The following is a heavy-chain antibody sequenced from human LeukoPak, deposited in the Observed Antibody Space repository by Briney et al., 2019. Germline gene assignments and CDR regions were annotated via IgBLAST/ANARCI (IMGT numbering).Heavy chain of an antibody. CDR3: ARSKTFVAFDI. J-gene: IGHJ3*02. CDR2: ISHKGNT. V-gene: IGHV4-39*01. Sequence: SETLSLTCTVSGGSIISTTYYWGWIRQPPGKGLEWFGSISHKGNTYYNPSLRSRVTISVDTSKNQLSLRLSSVTAADTAVYYCARSKTFVAFDIWGQGTMVTVSS. CDR1: GGSIISTTYY.